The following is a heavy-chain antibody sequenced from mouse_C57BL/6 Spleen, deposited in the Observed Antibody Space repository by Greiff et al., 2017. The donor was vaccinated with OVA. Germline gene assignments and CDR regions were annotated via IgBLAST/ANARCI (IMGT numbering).Heavy chain of an antibody. CDR1: GYTFTSYW. CDR3: ARSNYLYWYFDV. V-gene: IGHV1-55*01. D-gene: IGHD2-5*01. Sequence: VQLQQSGAELVKPGASVKMSCKASGYTFTSYWITWVKQRPGQGLEWIGDIYPGSGSTNYNEKFKSKATLTVDTSSSTAYMQLSSLTSEDSAVYYCARSNYLYWYFDVWGTGTTVTVSS. J-gene: IGHJ1*03. CDR2: IYPGSGST.